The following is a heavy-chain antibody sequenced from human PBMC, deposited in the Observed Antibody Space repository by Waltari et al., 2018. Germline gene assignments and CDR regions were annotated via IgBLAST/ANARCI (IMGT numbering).Heavy chain of an antibody. CDR3: AREIYGGNSRPFDY. D-gene: IGHD2-21*02. Sequence: QVQLQESGPGLMKPSETLSLTCTVSGRSMDPYFWHWIRQPPGKGLEWIGYIYYNGNTDYNPSLQSRVTISVDTSRSQFSLNLRSVTAADTAVYFCAREIYGGNSRPFDYWGQGTLVTVSS. J-gene: IGHJ4*02. CDR1: GRSMDPYF. CDR2: IYYNGNT. V-gene: IGHV4-59*01.